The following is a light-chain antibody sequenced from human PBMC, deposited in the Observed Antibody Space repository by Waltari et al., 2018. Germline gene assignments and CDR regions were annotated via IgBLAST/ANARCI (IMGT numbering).Light chain of an antibody. CDR2: ENN. V-gene: IGLV1-51*02. CDR1: SSNIGNNS. J-gene: IGLJ3*02. Sequence: QSVLPQSPSVSAAPGQKVTIPCSGSSSNIGNNSVSWYQQLPGTAPKLLIYENNKRPSGIPDRFSGSKSGTSATLGITGLQTGDDADYYCGTWDSSLSAWVFGGGTKLTVL. CDR3: GTWDSSLSAWV.